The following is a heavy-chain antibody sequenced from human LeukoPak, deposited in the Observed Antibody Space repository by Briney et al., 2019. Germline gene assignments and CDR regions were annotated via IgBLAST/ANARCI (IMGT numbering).Heavy chain of an antibody. CDR1: NGSISRYY. D-gene: IGHD6-6*01. Sequence: PSETLSLTCNVSNGSISRYYWNWIRQPPGKGLEWIGYIYHTGDTNSNPSLKSRVTISLDTSKNQFSLRLSSVTAADTAVYYCAKHTFARPFDYWGQGTLVTVSS. J-gene: IGHJ4*02. CDR2: IYHTGDT. V-gene: IGHV4-59*08. CDR3: AKHTFARPFDY.